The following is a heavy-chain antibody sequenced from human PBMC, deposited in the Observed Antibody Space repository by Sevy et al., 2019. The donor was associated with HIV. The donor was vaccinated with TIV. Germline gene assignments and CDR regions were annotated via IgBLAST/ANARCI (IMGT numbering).Heavy chain of an antibody. Sequence: GGSLRLSCAATGFTFSNYAMHWVRQAPGKGMEWVAIIWSDGAYQYHGDSVKGRFNNSRANSKNTLYLQMNNVRVEDTAVYYCARGGYYYDNAAYYALDSWGQGTLVTVSS. J-gene: IGHJ4*02. CDR3: ARGGYYYDNAAYYALDS. CDR2: IWSDGAYQ. D-gene: IGHD3-22*01. CDR1: GFTFSNYA. V-gene: IGHV3-33*01.